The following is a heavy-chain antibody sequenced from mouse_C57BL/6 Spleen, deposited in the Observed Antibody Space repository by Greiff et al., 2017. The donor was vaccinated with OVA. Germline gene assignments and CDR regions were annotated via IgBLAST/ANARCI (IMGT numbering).Heavy chain of an antibody. CDR2: INPNNGGT. CDR3: AREVVGRYFDV. Sequence: VQLQQSGPELVKPGASVKIPCKASGYTFTDYNMDWVKQSTGKSLEWIGDINPNNGGTIYNQKFKGKATLTVDKSSSTAYMELRSLTSEDTAVYYCAREVVGRYFDVWGTGTTVTVSS. CDR1: GYTFTDYN. J-gene: IGHJ1*03. V-gene: IGHV1-18*01. D-gene: IGHD1-1*01.